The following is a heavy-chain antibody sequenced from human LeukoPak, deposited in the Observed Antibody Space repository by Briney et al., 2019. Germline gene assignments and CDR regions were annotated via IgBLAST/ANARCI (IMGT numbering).Heavy chain of an antibody. D-gene: IGHD1-26*01. J-gene: IGHJ4*02. CDR1: GFTFSGYA. CDR3: PRDFGSPEDY. Sequence: PGRSLRLSCAASGFTFSGYAMHWVRQAPGKGLEWVAVISYDGSNKYYADSVKGRFTISRDNSKNTLYLQMNSLRAEDTAVYYCPRDFGSPEDYWGQGTLLTVSS. V-gene: IGHV3-30*04. CDR2: ISYDGSNK.